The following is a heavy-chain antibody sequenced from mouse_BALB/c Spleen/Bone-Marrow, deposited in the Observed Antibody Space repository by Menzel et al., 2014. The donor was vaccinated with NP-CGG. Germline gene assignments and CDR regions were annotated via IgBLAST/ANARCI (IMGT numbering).Heavy chain of an antibody. Sequence: EVNVVESGGGLVQPGGSLKLSCAASGFDFSRYWMSWVRRAPGKGLEWIGEINPDSSTLNCTPSLKDKFIISRDNAKNTLYLQMNKVGSEDTALYYCARPVYRYDPPAYWGQGTTLTVSS. CDR2: INPDSSTL. CDR3: ARPVYRYDPPAY. V-gene: IGHV4-1*02. J-gene: IGHJ2*01. D-gene: IGHD2-14*01. CDR1: GFDFSRYW.